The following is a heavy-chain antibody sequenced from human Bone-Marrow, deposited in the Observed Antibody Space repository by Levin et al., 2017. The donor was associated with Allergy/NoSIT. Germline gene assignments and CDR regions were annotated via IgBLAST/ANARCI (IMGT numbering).Heavy chain of an antibody. Sequence: GGSLRLSCAASGFIFRNYAMNWVRQAPGKGLEWVSQISGSGGNTHYADSVKGRFTISSDNSKNTLYLQMNSLRVEDTAVYYCAGYDTSAYHSPFDYWGQGTLVTVSS. CDR2: ISGSGGNT. D-gene: IGHD3-22*01. V-gene: IGHV3-23*01. CDR1: GFIFRNYA. J-gene: IGHJ4*02. CDR3: AGYDTSAYHSPFDY.